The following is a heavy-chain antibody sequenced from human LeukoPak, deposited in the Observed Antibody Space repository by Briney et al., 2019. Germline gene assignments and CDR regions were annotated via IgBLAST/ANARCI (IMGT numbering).Heavy chain of an antibody. D-gene: IGHD2-15*01. CDR1: GFTVSSNY. V-gene: IGHV3-53*01. CDR2: IYSGGST. Sequence: GGSLRLSCAASGFTVSSNYMSWVRQAPGKGLEWVSVIYSGGSTYYADSVKGRFTISRDNSKNTLYLQMNSLRAEDTAVYYCARSYCSGGSCYNHAFDIWGQGTMVTVSS. CDR3: ARSYCSGGSCYNHAFDI. J-gene: IGHJ3*02.